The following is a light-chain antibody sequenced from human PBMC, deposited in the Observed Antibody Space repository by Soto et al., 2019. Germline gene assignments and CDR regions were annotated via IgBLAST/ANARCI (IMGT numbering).Light chain of an antibody. CDR3: VLLYGGAWV. J-gene: IGLJ2*01. Sequence: QAVVTQEPSLTVSPGGTVTLTCALTTGAVTSDYYPNWFQRKPGQALRTLIYRTSNKHSWTPARFSGSLLGGKAALSLSGVQPEDEADYYCVLLYGGAWVFGGGTKLTVL. CDR2: RTS. CDR1: TGAVTSDYY. V-gene: IGLV7-43*01.